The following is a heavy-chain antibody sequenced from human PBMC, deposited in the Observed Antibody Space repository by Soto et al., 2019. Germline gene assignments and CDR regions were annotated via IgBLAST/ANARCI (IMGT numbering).Heavy chain of an antibody. J-gene: IGHJ4*02. Sequence: QVQLQESGPGLVKPSQTLSLTCTVSGGSFSSGDYYWSWIRQPPGKGLEWIGYIYYTGSTYYHPSLKRRVTLSVDTSESRHPLRLSSVTAADTAEYYCARFPAGGNSDYFDAWGQGTLVTVSS. CDR3: ARFPAGGNSDYFDA. CDR1: GGSFSSGDYY. CDR2: IYYTGST. V-gene: IGHV4-30-4*01. D-gene: IGHD2-21*02.